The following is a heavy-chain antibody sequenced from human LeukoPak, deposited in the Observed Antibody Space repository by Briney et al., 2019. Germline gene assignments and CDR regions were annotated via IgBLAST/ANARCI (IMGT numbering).Heavy chain of an antibody. CDR1: GFTFSSYG. J-gene: IGHJ4*02. CDR2: ISGSGGST. Sequence: GGSLRLSCAASGFTFSSYGMSWVRQAPGKGLEWVSAISGSGGSTYYADSVKGRFTISRDNAKNSLYLQMNSLRAEDTAVYYCARVGVAVAGLYYFDYWGQGTLVTVSS. V-gene: IGHV3-23*01. D-gene: IGHD6-19*01. CDR3: ARVGVAVAGLYYFDY.